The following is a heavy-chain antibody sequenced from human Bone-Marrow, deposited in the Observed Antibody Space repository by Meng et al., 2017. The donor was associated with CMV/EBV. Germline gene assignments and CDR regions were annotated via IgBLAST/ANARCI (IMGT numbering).Heavy chain of an antibody. D-gene: IGHD3-16*01. CDR2: ISNDGTNK. CDR1: GFIFRSYV. V-gene: IGHV3-30*04. CDR3: ARVDGATTYTLYAFDI. Sequence: GESLKISCAASGFIFRSYVMYWVRQAPGKGLEWVAVISNDGTNKYYADSVKGRFTISRDNSKNTLYLQMNSLRAEDTAVYYCARVDGATTYTLYAFDIWGQGTMVTVSS. J-gene: IGHJ3*02.